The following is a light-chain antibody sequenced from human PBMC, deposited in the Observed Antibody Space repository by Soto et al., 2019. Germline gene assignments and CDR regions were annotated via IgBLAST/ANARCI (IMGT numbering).Light chain of an antibody. J-gene: IGKJ2*01. CDR2: WAS. V-gene: IGKV4-1*01. CDR3: QQYYNLPYT. CDR1: QNILYSSNKNNY. Sequence: DIVMTQSQDSLAVSPGEMATINCRSSQNILYSSNKNNYFAWYQQKPGQPPKLLIYWASARQSRFPDRFSGSGCGTDFTLTISSLQAEDVAVYYCQQYYNLPYTFGQGTKLEIK.